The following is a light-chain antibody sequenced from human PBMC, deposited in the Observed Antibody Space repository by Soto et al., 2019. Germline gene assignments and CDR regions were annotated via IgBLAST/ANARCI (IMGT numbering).Light chain of an antibody. V-gene: IGLV2-23*01. CDR2: EGS. J-gene: IGLJ3*02. Sequence: QSVLTQPASVSGSPGQSITISCTGTSSDVGSYNLVSWYQQHPGKAPKLMIYEGSKRPSGVSNRFSGSKSGNTASLTISGLQAEDEAVYYCCSYAGSSTSFGGGTKVTVL. CDR3: CSYAGSSTS. CDR1: SSDVGSYNL.